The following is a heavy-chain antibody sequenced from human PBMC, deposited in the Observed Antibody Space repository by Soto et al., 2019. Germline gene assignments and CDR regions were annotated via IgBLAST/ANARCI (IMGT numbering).Heavy chain of an antibody. D-gene: IGHD2-2*01. J-gene: IGHJ5*02. CDR1: GFTFSNAW. CDR3: TTYQIVVVPAAILVWFDP. CDR2: IKSKTDGGTT. Sequence: GGSLRLSCAASGFTFSNAWMSWVRQAPGKGLEWVGRIKSKTDGGTTDYAAPVKGRFTISRDDSKNTLYLQMNSLKTEDTAVYYCTTYQIVVVPAAILVWFDPWGQGTLVTVS. V-gene: IGHV3-15*01.